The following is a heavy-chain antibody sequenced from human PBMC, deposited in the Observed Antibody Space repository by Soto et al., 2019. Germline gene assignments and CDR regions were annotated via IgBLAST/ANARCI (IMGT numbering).Heavy chain of an antibody. D-gene: IGHD3-22*01. CDR2: IYYSGST. V-gene: IGHV4-31*03. CDR1: GGSISSGGYY. CDR3: ARCRLWGSGYYSGWFDP. J-gene: IGHJ5*02. Sequence: QVQLQESGPGLVKPSQTLSLTCTVSGGSISSGGYYWSWIRQHPGKGLEWIVYIYYSGSTYYNPSLKSRVTISVDTSKNQFSLKMSSVTAADTAVYYCARCRLWGSGYYSGWFDPWGQGTLVTVSS.